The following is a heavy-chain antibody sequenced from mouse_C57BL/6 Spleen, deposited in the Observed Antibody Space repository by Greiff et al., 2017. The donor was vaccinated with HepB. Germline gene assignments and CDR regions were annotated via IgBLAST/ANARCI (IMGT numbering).Heavy chain of an antibody. Sequence: QVQLQQSGPELVKPGASVKISCKASGYAFSSSWLNWVKQRSGKGLEWIGRVYPGDGDTNYNGKFKGKATLTADKSSSTAYMQLSSLTSEDSAVYFCAREQVRRKAMDYWGQGTSVTVSA. CDR1: GYAFSSSW. D-gene: IGHD1-3*01. V-gene: IGHV1-82*01. CDR2: VYPGDGDT. J-gene: IGHJ4*01. CDR3: AREQVRRKAMDY.